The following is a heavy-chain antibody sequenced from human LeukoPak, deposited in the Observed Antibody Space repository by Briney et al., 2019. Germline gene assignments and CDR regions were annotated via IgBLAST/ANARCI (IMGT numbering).Heavy chain of an antibody. CDR2: IYYSGST. Sequence: GSLRLSCAASGFTFSTYAMSWVRQPPGKGLEWIGSIYYSGSTYYNPSLKSRVTISVDTSKNQFSLKLSSVTAADTAVYYCARHLGGYYYDSSGSYYFDYWGQGTLVTVSS. D-gene: IGHD3-22*01. V-gene: IGHV4-39*01. J-gene: IGHJ4*02. CDR1: GFTFSTYA. CDR3: ARHLGGYYYDSSGSYYFDY.